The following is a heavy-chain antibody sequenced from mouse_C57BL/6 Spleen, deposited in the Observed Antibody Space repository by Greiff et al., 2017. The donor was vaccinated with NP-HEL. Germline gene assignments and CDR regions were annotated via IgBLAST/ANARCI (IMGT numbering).Heavy chain of an antibody. CDR1: GYTFTSYW. V-gene: IGHV1-55*01. CDR3: ATGEGAMGD. Sequence: VQLQQPGAELVKPGASVKMSCKASGYTFTSYWITWVKQSPGQGLEWIGDIYPGSGSTYYNEKFKSKATLTVDTSSSTAYMQLSSRTSEDSAVYYCATGEGAMGDWGQGTSVTVST. CDR2: IYPGSGST. J-gene: IGHJ4*01.